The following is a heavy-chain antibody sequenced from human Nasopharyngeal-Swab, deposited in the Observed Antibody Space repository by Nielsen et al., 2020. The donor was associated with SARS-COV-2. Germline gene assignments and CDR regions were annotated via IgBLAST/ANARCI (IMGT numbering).Heavy chain of an antibody. CDR3: SRCGGSCYTGKDY. Sequence: GSLRLSCEASRFILGDSAIHWVRQAYGKGLEWVGRIRSKGNSYATEYAASVEGRFTISRDDSKNTAYLQMNSLMTEDTAVYYCSRCGGSCYTGKDYWGQGTLVTVSS. J-gene: IGHJ4*02. V-gene: IGHV3-73*01. D-gene: IGHD2-15*01. CDR1: RFILGDSA. CDR2: IRSKGNSYAT.